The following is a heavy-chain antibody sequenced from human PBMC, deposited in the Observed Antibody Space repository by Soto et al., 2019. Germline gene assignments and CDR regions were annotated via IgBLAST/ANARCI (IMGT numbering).Heavy chain of an antibody. V-gene: IGHV3-21*01. CDR2: ISSSSSYI. J-gene: IGHJ4*02. CDR3: ARDGYDSSGYPKGSFDY. D-gene: IGHD3-22*01. CDR1: GFTFSSYS. Sequence: GGSLRLSCAASGFTFSSYSMNWVRQAPGKGLEWVSSISSSSSYIYYADSVKGRFTISRDNSKNTLYLQMNSLRAEDTAVYYCARDGYDSSGYPKGSFDYWGQGTLVTVSS.